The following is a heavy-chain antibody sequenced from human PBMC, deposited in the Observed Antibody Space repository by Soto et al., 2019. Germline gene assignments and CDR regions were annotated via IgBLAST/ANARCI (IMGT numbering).Heavy chain of an antibody. CDR1: GFTFATYS. CDR2: IIDISATR. CDR3: ARASGWYPSAAFEI. Sequence: EAQLVESGGGLGQPGGSLRLSCAASGFTFATYSMNWVRQAPGKGLEWVSYIIDISATRYYADSVTGRFTISRDNAKNSLYLQMNSLRDEDSALYYCARASGWYPSAAFEILGQGTPVTVSS. J-gene: IGHJ3*02. D-gene: IGHD6-19*01. V-gene: IGHV3-48*02.